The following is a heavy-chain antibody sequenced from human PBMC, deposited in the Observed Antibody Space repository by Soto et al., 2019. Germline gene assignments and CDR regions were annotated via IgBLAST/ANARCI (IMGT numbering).Heavy chain of an antibody. CDR1: GGSISSGGYS. D-gene: IGHD2-21*02. V-gene: IGHV4-30-2*01. J-gene: IGHJ6*02. CDR3: ARGTDYYYYGMDV. CDR2: IYHSGST. Sequence: TLSLTCAVSGGSISSGGYSWSWIRQPPGKGLEWIGYIYHSGSTYFNPSLKSRVTISVDRSKNQFSLKLSSVTAADTAMYYCARGTDYYYYGMDVWGQGTTVTVSS.